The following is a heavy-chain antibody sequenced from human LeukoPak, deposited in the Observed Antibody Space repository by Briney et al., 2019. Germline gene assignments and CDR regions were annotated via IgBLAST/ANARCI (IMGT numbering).Heavy chain of an antibody. CDR2: ITSSGSRI. V-gene: IGHV3-48*02. J-gene: IGHJ4*02. Sequence: QPGGSLRLSCAASGFSFSSYSMNWVRQAPGKGLEWVSYITSSGSRIYYADSVKGRFTIPRDNGKNSLYLQMNSLRDEDTAVYYCVRDPEALDYWGQGTPVTVSS. CDR1: GFSFSSYS. CDR3: VRDPEALDY.